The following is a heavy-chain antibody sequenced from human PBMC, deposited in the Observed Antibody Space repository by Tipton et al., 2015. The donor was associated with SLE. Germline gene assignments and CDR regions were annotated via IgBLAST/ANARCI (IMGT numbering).Heavy chain of an antibody. CDR3: ARSPNWNYGDY. D-gene: IGHD3-3*01. J-gene: IGHJ4*02. V-gene: IGHV1-46*01. Sequence: QSGPEVKKPGASVEVSCKASGYSFTSYYMHWVRQAPGQGLEWMGIINPRGGSTSYAQKFQGRVTMTRDTSTSTVYMELRSLRSDDTAVYYCARSPNWNYGDYWGQGTLVTVSS. CDR1: GYSFTSYY. CDR2: INPRGGST.